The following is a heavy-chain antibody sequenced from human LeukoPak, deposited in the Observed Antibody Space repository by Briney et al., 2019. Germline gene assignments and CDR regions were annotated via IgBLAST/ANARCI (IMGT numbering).Heavy chain of an antibody. V-gene: IGHV4-61*10. CDR1: GGSIGSGSYY. Sequence: SETLSLTCTVSGGSIGSGSYYWSWIRQPAGKGLEWIGYIYYSGSTNYSPSLKSRVTISVDTSKNQFSLKLSSVTAADTAVYYCASSGSFRQQLIKWGQGTLVTVSS. J-gene: IGHJ4*02. D-gene: IGHD6-13*01. CDR3: ASSGSFRQQLIK. CDR2: IYYSGST.